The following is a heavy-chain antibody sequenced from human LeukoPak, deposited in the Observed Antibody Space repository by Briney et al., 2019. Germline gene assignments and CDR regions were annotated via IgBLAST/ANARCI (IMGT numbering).Heavy chain of an antibody. J-gene: IGHJ4*02. CDR3: ARLYYYDSSGYSDDY. Sequence: EASVKVSCKASGYTFTGYYMHWVRQAPGQGLEWMGWINPNSGGTNYAQKFQGRVTMTRDTSISTAYMELSRLRSDDTAVYYCARLYYYDSSGYSDDYWGRGTLVTVSS. D-gene: IGHD3-22*01. CDR1: GYTFTGYY. V-gene: IGHV1-2*02. CDR2: INPNSGGT.